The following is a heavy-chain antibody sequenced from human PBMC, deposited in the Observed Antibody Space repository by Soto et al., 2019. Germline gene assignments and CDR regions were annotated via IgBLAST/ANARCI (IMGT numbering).Heavy chain of an antibody. V-gene: IGHV4-39*01. Sequence: SETLSLTCTVSGGSISSSRSYWGWIRQPPGKGLEWIGSIYYSGSTYYNPSLKSRVTISVDTSKNQFSLKLSSVTAADTAVYYCATHVDTAMDDNWFDPWGQGTLVTVS. D-gene: IGHD5-18*01. CDR1: GGSISSSRSY. J-gene: IGHJ5*02. CDR3: ATHVDTAMDDNWFDP. CDR2: IYYSGST.